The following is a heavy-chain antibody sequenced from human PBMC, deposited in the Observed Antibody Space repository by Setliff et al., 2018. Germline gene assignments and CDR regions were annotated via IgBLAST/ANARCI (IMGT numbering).Heavy chain of an antibody. CDR3: ARGGYNGYAVFDD. CDR1: GGSISGYY. CDR2: IYYTGSP. V-gene: IGHV4-59*01. D-gene: IGHD5-12*01. J-gene: IGHJ4*02. Sequence: SETLSLTCTVPGGSISGYYWSWIRQPPGKGLEWIGNIYYTGSPSYSPSLRSRGTISVDTSKNKFSLSLSSVTAADMAVYYCARGGYNGYAVFDDWGQGALVTVSS.